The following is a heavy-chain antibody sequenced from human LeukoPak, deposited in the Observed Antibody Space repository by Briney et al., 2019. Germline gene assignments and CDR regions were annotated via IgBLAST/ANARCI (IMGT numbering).Heavy chain of an antibody. D-gene: IGHD3-10*01. J-gene: IGHJ6*02. CDR1: GFTFSSYA. CDR3: AKDFSPYGSGTPV. V-gene: IGHV3-23*01. CDR2: ISGSGGST. Sequence: GGSLRLSCAASGFTFSSYAMSWVRQAPGKGLEWVSAISGSGGSTYYADSVKGRFTISRDNSKNTLYLQMNSLRAEDTAAYYCAKDFSPYGSGTPVWGQGTTVTVSS.